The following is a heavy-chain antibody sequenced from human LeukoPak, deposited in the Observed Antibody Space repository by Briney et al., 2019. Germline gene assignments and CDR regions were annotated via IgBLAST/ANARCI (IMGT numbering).Heavy chain of an antibody. D-gene: IGHD2-8*01. CDR2: INPNSGDT. V-gene: IGHV1-2*02. Sequence: ASVKVSCKASGYTFTGYYMHWVRQAPGQGLEWMGWINPNSGDTHYAQNLQGRVTMTRDTSISSAYMELSSLRSDDTAVYYCARVWPCANGVCPDVFEYWGQGTLVTVSS. J-gene: IGHJ4*02. CDR1: GYTFTGYY. CDR3: ARVWPCANGVCPDVFEY.